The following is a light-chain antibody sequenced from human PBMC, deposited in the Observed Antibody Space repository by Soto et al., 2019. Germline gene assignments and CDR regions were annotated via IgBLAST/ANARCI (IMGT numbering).Light chain of an antibody. J-gene: IGLJ1*01. CDR3: SSHTSSSTHV. V-gene: IGLV2-14*03. Sequence: QSVLTQPASVSGSPGQSITISCTGTSSDVGGYDSVSWYQQHPGKAPKLLIYDVTTLPSGVSNRFSGSKSGNTASLTISGLQAEDEADYYCSSHTSSSTHVFGTGTKLTVL. CDR1: SSDVGGYDS. CDR2: DVT.